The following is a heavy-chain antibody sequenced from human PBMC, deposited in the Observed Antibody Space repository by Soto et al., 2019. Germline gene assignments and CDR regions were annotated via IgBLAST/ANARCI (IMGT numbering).Heavy chain of an antibody. CDR3: AELNWISHQPS. J-gene: IGHJ5*02. Sequence: EVQLLESGGGLVQPGGCLRLSCAASGFSGFTFGNYFMAWVRQAPGKGLEWVSGIDQSGGNTYYADSVKGRFTISRDNSKNTVFLQIDSLRAEDTAVYHCAELNWISHQPSWGQGTLVTVSS. D-gene: IGHD1-1*01. CDR2: IDQSGGNT. V-gene: IGHV3-23*01. CDR1: GFSGFTFGNYF.